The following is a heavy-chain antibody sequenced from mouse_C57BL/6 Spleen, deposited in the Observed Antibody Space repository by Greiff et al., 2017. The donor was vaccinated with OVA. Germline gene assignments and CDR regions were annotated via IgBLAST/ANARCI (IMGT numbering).Heavy chain of an antibody. CDR3: ARGGGNPYWYFDV. CDR1: GYAFSSSW. J-gene: IGHJ1*03. V-gene: IGHV1-80*01. D-gene: IGHD2-1*01. Sequence: VQLQQSGAELVKPGASVKISCKASGYAFSSSWMNWVKQRPGKGLEWIGQIYPGDGDTNYNGKFKGKATLTADKSSSTAYMQLSSLTSEDSAVYFCARGGGNPYWYFDVWGTGTTVTVSS. CDR2: IYPGDGDT.